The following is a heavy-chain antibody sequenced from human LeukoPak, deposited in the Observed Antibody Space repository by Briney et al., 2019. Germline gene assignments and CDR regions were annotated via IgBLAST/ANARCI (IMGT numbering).Heavy chain of an antibody. CDR2: ISYSAST. Sequence: SETLSLTCTVSGVSISSDYWSWIRQPPGKGLEWIGFISYSASTNYNPSLKSRVTISLDTSKNQFSLKLSSVTAADTAVYYCARDTHNYDSSSYPPGFDCWGQGTLVTVSS. J-gene: IGHJ4*02. D-gene: IGHD3-22*01. CDR1: GVSISSDY. V-gene: IGHV4-59*01. CDR3: ARDTHNYDSSSYPPGFDC.